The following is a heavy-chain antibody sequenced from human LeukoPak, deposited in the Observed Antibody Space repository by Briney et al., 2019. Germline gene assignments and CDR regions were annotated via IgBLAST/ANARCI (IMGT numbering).Heavy chain of an antibody. CDR3: ARDRDFTYYYDSSGHDAFDI. CDR2: INANTGNP. J-gene: IGHJ3*02. CDR1: GYTFTSYA. D-gene: IGHD3-22*01. V-gene: IGHV7-4-1*02. Sequence: GASVKVSCKASGYTFTSYAMNWVRQAPGQGLEWMGWINANTGNPTYAQGFTGRFVFSLDTSVSTAYLQISSLKAEDTAVYYCARDRDFTYYYDSSGHDAFDIWGQGTMVTVSS.